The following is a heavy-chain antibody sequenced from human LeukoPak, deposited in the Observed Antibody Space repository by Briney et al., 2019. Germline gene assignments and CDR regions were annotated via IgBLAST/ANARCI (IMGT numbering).Heavy chain of an antibody. V-gene: IGHV3-7*01. D-gene: IGHD5-12*01. CDR1: GFRFSKYW. CDR2: IKQDGGEK. CDR3: ARDVDANY. J-gene: IGHJ4*02. Sequence: GSLRLSCIASGFRFSKYWMTWVRQAPGKGLEWLTNIKQDGGEKYYVDSVKGRFTISRDNAKNSLSLQMNSLRAEDTALYYCARDVDANYWGQGTLVTVSS.